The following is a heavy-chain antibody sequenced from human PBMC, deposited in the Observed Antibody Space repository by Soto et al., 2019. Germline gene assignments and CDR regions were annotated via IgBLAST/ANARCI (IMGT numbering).Heavy chain of an antibody. D-gene: IGHD3-22*01. CDR3: ARAHYYDSSGSFDY. V-gene: IGHV1-2*02. CDR2: INPNSGGT. J-gene: IGHJ4*02. CDR1: GYTFTGYY. Sequence: GASVKVSCKASGYTFTGYYMHWVRQAPGQGLEWMGWINPNSGGTNYAQKFQGRVTMTRDTSISTAYMELSRLRSDDTAVDYCARAHYYDSSGSFDYWGQGTLVTVSS.